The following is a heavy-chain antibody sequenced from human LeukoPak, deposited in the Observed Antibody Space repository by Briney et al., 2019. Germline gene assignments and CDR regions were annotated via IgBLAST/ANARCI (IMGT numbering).Heavy chain of an antibody. Sequence: GESLKISCKGSGYSFTSYWIGWVRQMPGKGLEWMGIIYPGDSDTRYSPSFQGQVTISADMSISTAYLQWSSLKASDTAMYYCARHAYDSSGYYYFDYWGQGTLVTVSS. CDR1: GYSFTSYW. D-gene: IGHD3-22*01. CDR3: ARHAYDSSGYYYFDY. V-gene: IGHV5-51*01. CDR2: IYPGDSDT. J-gene: IGHJ4*02.